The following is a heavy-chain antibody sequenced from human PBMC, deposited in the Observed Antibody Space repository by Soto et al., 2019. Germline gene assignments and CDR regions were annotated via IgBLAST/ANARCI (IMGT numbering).Heavy chain of an antibody. V-gene: IGHV1-69*02. CDR2: IIPILGIA. CDR1: GGTFSSYT. CDR3: ARCSGGSCRNSLGLPGEPVSDY. D-gene: IGHD2-15*01. Sequence: ASVKVSCKASGGTFSSYTISWVRQAPGQGLEWMGRIIPILGIANYAQKFQGRVTITADKSTSTAYMELSSLRSEDTAVYYCARCSGGSCRNSLGLPGEPVSDYWGQGTLVTVSS. J-gene: IGHJ4*02.